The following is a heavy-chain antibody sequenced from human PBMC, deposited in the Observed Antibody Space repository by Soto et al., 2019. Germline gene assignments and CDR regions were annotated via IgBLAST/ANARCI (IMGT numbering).Heavy chain of an antibody. J-gene: IGHJ5*02. CDR2: IYYSGP. CDR3: ARDLGYCAAGSCYANWGS. Sequence: NPSETLSLTCTVSGASFSSDDYFWSWIRQPPGKGLEWNGFIYYSGPYYNPSLKSRVTMSIDTSRNQFSLRLTSVTAADTAVYYCARDLGYCAAGSCYANWGSWGQGTLVTVSS. CDR1: GASFSSDDYF. D-gene: IGHD2-15*01. V-gene: IGHV4-30-4*01.